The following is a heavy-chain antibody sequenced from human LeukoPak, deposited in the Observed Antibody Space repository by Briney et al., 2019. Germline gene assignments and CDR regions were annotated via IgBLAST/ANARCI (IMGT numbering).Heavy chain of an antibody. CDR1: GGTFSSYA. CDR2: IIPIFGTA. D-gene: IGHD1-26*01. Sequence: SVKVSCKASGGTFSSYAISWVRQAPGQGLEWMGGIIPIFGTANYAQKFQGRVTITADESTSTAYMELSSLRSEDTAVYYCARDKSIVGATYYYYYYMDVWGKGTTVAVSS. CDR3: ARDKSIVGATYYYYYYMDV. J-gene: IGHJ6*03. V-gene: IGHV1-69*01.